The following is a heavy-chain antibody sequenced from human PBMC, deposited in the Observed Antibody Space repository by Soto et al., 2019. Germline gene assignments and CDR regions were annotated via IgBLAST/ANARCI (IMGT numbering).Heavy chain of an antibody. CDR3: ARSSGSYFSFDY. J-gene: IGHJ4*02. Sequence: SETLTITCTVSGGSISSSGYYWSLIRQHPGKGLEWIGYIYYSGSTYYNPSLKSRVTISVDTSKNQFSLKLSSVTAADTAVYYCARSSGSYFSFDYWGQGTLVTVSS. CDR1: GGSISSSGYY. D-gene: IGHD1-26*01. V-gene: IGHV4-31*03. CDR2: IYYSGST.